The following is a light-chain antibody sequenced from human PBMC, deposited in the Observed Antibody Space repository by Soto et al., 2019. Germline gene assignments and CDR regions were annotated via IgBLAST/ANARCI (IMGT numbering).Light chain of an antibody. CDR2: AAS. Sequence: DIQMTQSPSSLSASVGDRVTITCRASQSISTYLNWYQQKPGEAPKLLIYAASSLQSGVPSRFSGRGSATDFTLTISSLQPEDFATYYCQQSYRTPFTFGPGTKVDIK. V-gene: IGKV1-39*01. CDR1: QSISTY. CDR3: QQSYRTPFT. J-gene: IGKJ3*01.